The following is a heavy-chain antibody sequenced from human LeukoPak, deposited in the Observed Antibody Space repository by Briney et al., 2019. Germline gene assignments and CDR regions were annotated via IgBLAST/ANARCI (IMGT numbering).Heavy chain of an antibody. CDR1: GGSISSGYY. J-gene: IGHJ6*03. D-gene: IGHD3-10*01. V-gene: IGHV4-38-2*02. CDR3: ARQYYYGSGRSGYMDV. CDR2: IYHSGST. Sequence: SQTLSLTCTVSGGSISSGYYWGWIRQPPGKGLEWIGSIYHSGSTYYNPSLKSRVTISVDTSKNQFSLKLSSVTAADTAVYYCARQYYYGSGRSGYMDVWGKGTTVTVSS.